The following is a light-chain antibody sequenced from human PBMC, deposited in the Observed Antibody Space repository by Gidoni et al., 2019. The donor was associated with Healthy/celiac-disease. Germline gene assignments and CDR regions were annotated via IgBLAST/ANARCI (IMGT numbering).Light chain of an antibody. CDR1: SSNIRAGYD. V-gene: IGLV1-40*01. Sequence: QPVLTQPPSVSGAPGPRVTISCTGSSSNIRAGYDVHWYQQLPGTAPKLLIYGNSNRPSGVPDRFSGSKSGTSASLAITGLQAEDEADYYCQSYDSSLSGSVVFGGGTKLTVL. CDR2: GNS. CDR3: QSYDSSLSGSVV. J-gene: IGLJ2*01.